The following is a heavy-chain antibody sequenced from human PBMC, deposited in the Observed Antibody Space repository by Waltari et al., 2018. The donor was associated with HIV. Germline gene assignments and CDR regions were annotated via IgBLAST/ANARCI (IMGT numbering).Heavy chain of an antibody. D-gene: IGHD1-26*01. CDR1: GGSISSYY. CDR3: ARDLGVSGSYSWFDP. CDR2: IYTSGST. J-gene: IGHJ5*02. Sequence: QVQLQESGPGLVKPSETLSLTCPVSGGSISSYYWSWIRKPAGKGLEWIGRIYTSGSTNYNPSLKSRVTMSVDTSKNQFSLKLSSVTAADTAVYYCARDLGVSGSYSWFDPWGQGTLVTVSS. V-gene: IGHV4-4*07.